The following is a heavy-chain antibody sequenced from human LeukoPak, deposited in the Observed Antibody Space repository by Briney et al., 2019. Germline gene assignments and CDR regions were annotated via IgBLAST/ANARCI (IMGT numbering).Heavy chain of an antibody. CDR3: AGGAPWLSSSAWAFDI. J-gene: IGHJ3*02. V-gene: IGHV4-59*01. Sequence: SETLSLTCNLSGVSISSYYWSWIRQPPGKGLEWIGFIYYSGTINYNPSLKSRVTISVDTSKNQFSLKLSSVTAADTAVYYCAGGAPWLSSSAWAFDIWGQGTMVTVSS. D-gene: IGHD3-9*01. CDR2: IYYSGTI. CDR1: GVSISSYY.